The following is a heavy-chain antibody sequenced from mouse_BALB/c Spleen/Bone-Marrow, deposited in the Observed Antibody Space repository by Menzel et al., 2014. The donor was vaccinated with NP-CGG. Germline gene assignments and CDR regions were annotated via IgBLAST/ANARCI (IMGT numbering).Heavy chain of an antibody. J-gene: IGHJ4*01. Sequence: VQLQQSGPDLVKPSQSLSLTCTVTGYSITSYYSWHWIRQFPGNKLEWMGYIHYSGTTVYNPSLKSRISITRDTSNNQCFLQLNSVTTEDTATYYCARFAGTPYTMDYWGQGTSVTVSS. CDR3: ARFAGTPYTMDY. CDR1: GYSITSYYS. D-gene: IGHD4-1*01. V-gene: IGHV3-1*02. CDR2: IHYSGTT.